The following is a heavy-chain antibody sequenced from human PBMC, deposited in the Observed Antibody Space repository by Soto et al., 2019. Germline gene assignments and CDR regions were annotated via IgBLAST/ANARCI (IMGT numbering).Heavy chain of an antibody. Sequence: PSETLSLTCAVSGYSISSGYYWGWIRQPPGKGLEWIGSIYHSGSTYYNPSLKSRVTISVDTSKNQFSLKLSSVTAADTAVYYCARASIVVAGTIVDYWGLGTLVTVSS. V-gene: IGHV4-38-2*01. J-gene: IGHJ4*02. D-gene: IGHD6-19*01. CDR3: ARASIVVAGTIVDY. CDR2: IYHSGST. CDR1: GYSISSGYY.